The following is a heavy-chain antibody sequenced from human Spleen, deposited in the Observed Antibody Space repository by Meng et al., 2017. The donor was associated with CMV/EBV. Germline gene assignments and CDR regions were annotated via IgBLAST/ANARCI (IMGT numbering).Heavy chain of an antibody. D-gene: IGHD5-24*01. CDR1: GFSLSTIGVG. V-gene: IGHV2-5*01. J-gene: IGHJ4*02. CDR3: AHEVRWRQLGY. CDR2: IYWSDDK. Sequence: TFSGFSLSTIGVGVGWIRQPPGKALEWLALIYWSDDKRYSPSLKSRLTITKDTSKNQVVLTMSNMDPVDTATYYCAHEVRWRQLGYWGQGTLVTVSS.